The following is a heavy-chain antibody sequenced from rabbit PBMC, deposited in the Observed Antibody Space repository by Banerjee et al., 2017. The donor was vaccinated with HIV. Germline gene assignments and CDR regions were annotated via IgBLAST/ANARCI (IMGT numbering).Heavy chain of an antibody. CDR3: ARTGSSYYIGFNL. J-gene: IGHJ4*01. Sequence: QEQLEESGGGLVKPEGSLTLTCTASGFSLSSSYYMCWVRQAPGKGLEWISCINAGSSGNTYVASWAKGRFTISKTSSTTVTLQMTSLTAADTASYFCARTGSSYYIGFNLWGPGTLVTVS. CDR2: INAGSSGNT. D-gene: IGHD8-1*01. V-gene: IGHV1S45*01. CDR1: GFSLSSSYY.